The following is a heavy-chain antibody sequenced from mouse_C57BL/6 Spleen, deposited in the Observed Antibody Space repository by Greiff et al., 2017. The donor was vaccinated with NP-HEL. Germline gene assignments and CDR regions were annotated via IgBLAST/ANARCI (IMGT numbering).Heavy chain of an antibody. D-gene: IGHD1-1*01. CDR2: IYPGGGYT. Sequence: QVQLQQSGAELVRPGTSVKMSCKASGYTFTNYWIGWAKQRPGHGLEWIGDIYPGGGYTNYNEKFKGKATFTADTSSNTAYMQLSSLTTEDSAIYYCARDYGSSFYAMDYWGQGTSVTVSS. V-gene: IGHV1-63*01. J-gene: IGHJ4*01. CDR3: ARDYGSSFYAMDY. CDR1: GYTFTNYW.